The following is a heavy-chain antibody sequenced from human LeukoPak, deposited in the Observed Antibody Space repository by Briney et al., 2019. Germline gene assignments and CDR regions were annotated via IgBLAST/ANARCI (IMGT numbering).Heavy chain of an antibody. CDR3: ARQSSGGYGLGY. CDR2: INPNSGGT. D-gene: IGHD5-12*01. Sequence: ASVKVSCKASGYTFTGSYIHWVRQTPGQGLEWMGWINPNSGGTNYAQKFQGRVTMTRDTSISTAYMELSRLRSDDTAVYYCARQSSGGYGLGYWGQGTLVTVSS. J-gene: IGHJ4*02. CDR1: GYTFTGSY. V-gene: IGHV1-2*02.